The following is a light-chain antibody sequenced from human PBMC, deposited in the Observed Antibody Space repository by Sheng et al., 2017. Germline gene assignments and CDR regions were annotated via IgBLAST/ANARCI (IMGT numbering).Light chain of an antibody. CDR1: SSNIGAGYE. V-gene: IGLV1-40*01. J-gene: IGLJ3*02. CDR2: GNR. CDR3: ASWDDSLRGG. Sequence: QSVLTQPPSVSGALGQRVIISCTGGSSNIGAGYEVHWYQQLPGTAPTLLIYGNRYRPSGVPDRFSASKSGTSASLAISGLRSEDEADYFCASWDDSLRGGFGGGTKLTVL.